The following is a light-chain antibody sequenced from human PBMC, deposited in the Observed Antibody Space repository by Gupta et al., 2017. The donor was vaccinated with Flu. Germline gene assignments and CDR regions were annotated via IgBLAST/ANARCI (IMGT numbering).Light chain of an antibody. CDR2: SNN. CDR3: NYRDNSGDNFV. CDR1: SLRTNY. Sequence: SSELTQDPAVSVALGQTVRITCQGDSLRTNYANWFQQKPGQAPLRVIFSNNRRPSGIPDRVLCYAAGSNASSQIMGDQAEDEADDYWNYRDNSGDNFVFGGGTKLTVL. V-gene: IGLV3-19*01. J-gene: IGLJ3*02.